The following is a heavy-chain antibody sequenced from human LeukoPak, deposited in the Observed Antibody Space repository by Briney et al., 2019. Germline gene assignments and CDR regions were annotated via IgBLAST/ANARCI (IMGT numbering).Heavy chain of an antibody. CDR3: ARGGVLRFLEGPYNWFDP. CDR2: IYYSGST. Sequence: SETLSLTCTVSGGSISSYYWSWIRQPPGKGLEWIGYIYYSGSTNYNPSLKSRVTISVDTSKNQFSLKLSSVTAADTAVYYCARGGVLRFLEGPYNWFDPWGQGTLVTVSS. J-gene: IGHJ5*02. V-gene: IGHV4-59*01. CDR1: GGSISSYY. D-gene: IGHD3-3*01.